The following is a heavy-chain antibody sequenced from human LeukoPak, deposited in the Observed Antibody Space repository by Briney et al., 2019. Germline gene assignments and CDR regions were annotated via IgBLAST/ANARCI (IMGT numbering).Heavy chain of an antibody. D-gene: IGHD3-16*02. V-gene: IGHV4-59*08. Sequence: KPSETLSLTCIASGGSIGTYYWSWIRQSPGKGLEWIGYIYVTGSTRYNPYLQSRVTISVDTSRNQFFLKMSSVTAADTAVYYCARHIGGGIEDMDVWGTGTKVTVSS. CDR2: IYVTGST. J-gene: IGHJ6*03. CDR1: GGSIGTYY. CDR3: ARHIGGGIEDMDV.